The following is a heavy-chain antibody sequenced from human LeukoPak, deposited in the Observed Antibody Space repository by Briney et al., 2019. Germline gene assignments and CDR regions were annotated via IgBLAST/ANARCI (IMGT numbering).Heavy chain of an antibody. CDR1: GFTFSSYV. V-gene: IGHV3-23*01. D-gene: IGHD5-18*01. Sequence: PGGSLRISCAVAGFTFSSYVMTWVPQSPGKGLKWVSSITGSGGSTYYIDSVKGRFTISRDNTKNTLSLQMNSLRADETAVYYRGRGNSGYGYLGYWGQGTLVTVST. CDR2: ITGSGGST. CDR3: GRGNSGYGYLGY. J-gene: IGHJ4*02.